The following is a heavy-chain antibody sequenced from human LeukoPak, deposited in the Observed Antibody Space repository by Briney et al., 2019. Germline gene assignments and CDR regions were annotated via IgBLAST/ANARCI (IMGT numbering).Heavy chain of an antibody. D-gene: IGHD3-3*01. Sequence: PGGSLRLSCAASGFTFSGSAMHWVRQASGKGLEWVDRIRSKANIYATAYAASVKGRFTISRDDSKNTAYLQMNSLKTEDTAVYSCTMDYDFWSGYYDDAFDIWGQGTMVTVSS. CDR2: IRSKANIYAT. J-gene: IGHJ3*02. CDR3: TMDYDFWSGYYDDAFDI. V-gene: IGHV3-73*01. CDR1: GFTFSGSA.